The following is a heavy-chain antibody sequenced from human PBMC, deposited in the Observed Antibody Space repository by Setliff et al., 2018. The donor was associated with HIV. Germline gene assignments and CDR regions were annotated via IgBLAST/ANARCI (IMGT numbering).Heavy chain of an antibody. J-gene: IGHJ4*02. V-gene: IGHV3-66*04. Sequence: HPGGSLRLSCAASGFTFSSYSMNWVRQAPGRGLEWVSVIHSGGSTYYADSVKGRFIISRDNSKNTLYLQMNGLRAEETAVYYWARREYCSSTTCFDDWGQGTLVTVSS. CDR1: GFTFSSYS. CDR3: ARREYCSSTTCFDD. D-gene: IGHD2-2*01. CDR2: IHSGGST.